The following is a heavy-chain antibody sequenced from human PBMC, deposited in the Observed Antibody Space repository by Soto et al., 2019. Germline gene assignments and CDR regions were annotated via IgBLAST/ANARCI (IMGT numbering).Heavy chain of an antibody. J-gene: IGHJ4*01. CDR3: ARESVGEYPLLDY. CDR2: VIPILGVV. Sequence: SVKVSCKASGGYYRSYTITWVRQAPGQGLEWMGRVIPILGVVNYAQKFQGKVTFTADKSTSTAYMELSSLRSDDTAVYYCARESVGEYPLLDYGGQGTLVTVS. D-gene: IGHD4-17*01. CDR1: GGYYRSYT. V-gene: IGHV1-69*04.